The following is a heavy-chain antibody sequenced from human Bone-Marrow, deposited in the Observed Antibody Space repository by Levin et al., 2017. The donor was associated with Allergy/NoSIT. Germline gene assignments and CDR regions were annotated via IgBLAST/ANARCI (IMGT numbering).Heavy chain of an antibody. Sequence: PSETLSLTCAVYGGSFSGYYWSWIRQPPGKGLEWIGEINHSGSTNYNPSLKSRVTISVDTSKNQFSLKLSSVTAADTAVYYCARDYDILTGQYWYFDLWGRGTLVTVSS. CDR1: GGSFSGYY. V-gene: IGHV4-34*01. J-gene: IGHJ2*01. D-gene: IGHD3-9*01. CDR3: ARDYDILTGQYWYFDL. CDR2: INHSGST.